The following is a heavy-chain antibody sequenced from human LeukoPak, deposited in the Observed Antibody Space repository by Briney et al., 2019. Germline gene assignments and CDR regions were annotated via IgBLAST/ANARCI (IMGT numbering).Heavy chain of an antibody. Sequence: SETLSLTCTVSGGSISSYYWSWIRQPPGKGLEGIGYIYYSGSTNYNPSLKSRVTISVDTSKNQFSLKLSSVTAADTAVYYCARQGVLHDYYYYGMDVWGQGTTVTVSS. CDR1: GGSISSYY. CDR2: IYYSGST. D-gene: IGHD2/OR15-2a*01. V-gene: IGHV4-59*08. J-gene: IGHJ6*02. CDR3: ARQGVLHDYYYYGMDV.